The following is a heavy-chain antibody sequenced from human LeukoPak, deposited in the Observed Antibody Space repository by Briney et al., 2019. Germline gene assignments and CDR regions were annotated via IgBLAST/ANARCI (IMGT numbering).Heavy chain of an antibody. CDR1: GFTFSDAW. D-gene: IGHD1-1*01. CDR2: IKSETNGGTI. V-gene: IGHV3-15*01. Sequence: PGGSLRLSCAASGFTFSDAWVSWVRQAPGKGLEWLGRIKSETNGGTIDYAAPVNGRFTLSRDDSKHTLDLQMNSLKTEDTGVYYCSAGTGRSDFDYWGQGTLVIVSS. J-gene: IGHJ4*02. CDR3: SAGTGRSDFDY.